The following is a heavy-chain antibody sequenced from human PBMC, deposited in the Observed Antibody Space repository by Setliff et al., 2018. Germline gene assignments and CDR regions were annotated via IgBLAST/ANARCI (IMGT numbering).Heavy chain of an antibody. CDR1: DGSLSTYY. V-gene: IGHV4-4*08. CDR2: VYYSGTA. J-gene: IGHJ4*02. Sequence: PSETLSLTCTVSDGSLSTYYWSWIRQPPGKGLEFIGYVYYSGTANYSPSLRSRVTISVDTSKNQFSLKVSSVTAADTAVYYCAGDDPNHYDVSGYSVGYFDYWGLGTPVTVS. D-gene: IGHD3-22*01. CDR3: AGDDPNHYDVSGYSVGYFDY.